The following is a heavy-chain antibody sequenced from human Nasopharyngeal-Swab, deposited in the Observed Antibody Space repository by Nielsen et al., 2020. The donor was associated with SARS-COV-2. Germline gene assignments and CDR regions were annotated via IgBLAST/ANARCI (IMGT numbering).Heavy chain of an antibody. Sequence: GEFLKISCAASGFTFSGYAMSWVRQAPGKGLEWVSAIGGTGGSTYYADSVKGQFTISRDNSKNTLYLQMNSLRAEDTAVYYCAKDRGCSGGSCYVHWYFDLWGRGTLVTVSS. CDR2: IGGTGGST. CDR1: GFTFSGYA. D-gene: IGHD2-15*01. V-gene: IGHV3-23*01. CDR3: AKDRGCSGGSCYVHWYFDL. J-gene: IGHJ2*01.